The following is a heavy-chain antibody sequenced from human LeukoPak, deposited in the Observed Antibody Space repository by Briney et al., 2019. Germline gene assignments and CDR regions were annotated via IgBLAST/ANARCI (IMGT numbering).Heavy chain of an antibody. V-gene: IGHV3-66*04. J-gene: IGHJ4*02. CDR1: GFTVSSNY. D-gene: IGHD6-19*01. Sequence: GGSLRLSCAASGFTVSSNYMSWVRQAPGKGLEWVSVIYSGGSIYYADSVKGRFTISRDNSKNTLYLQMNSLRAEDTAVYYCARQSIAVAGRDYWGQGTLVTVSS. CDR3: ARQSIAVAGRDY. CDR2: IYSGGSI.